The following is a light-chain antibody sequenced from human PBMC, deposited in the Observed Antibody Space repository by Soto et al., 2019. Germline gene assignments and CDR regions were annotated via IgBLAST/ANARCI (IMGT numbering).Light chain of an antibody. Sequence: QSVLTQSASVSGSPGQSLTISCTGSTSDVFYYNSVAWYQLHPDKAPKLVVYEVSNRASGASNRFSGSKSGNTASLTIYGLQLEDEATDYCSSYNSSNTPGVFANGTKVTVL. CDR2: EVS. CDR3: SSYNSSNTPGV. J-gene: IGLJ1*01. CDR1: TSDVFYYNS. V-gene: IGLV2-14*01.